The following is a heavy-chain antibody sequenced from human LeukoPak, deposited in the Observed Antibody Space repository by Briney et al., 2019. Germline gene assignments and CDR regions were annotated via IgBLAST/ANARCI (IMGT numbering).Heavy chain of an antibody. V-gene: IGHV3-66*02. D-gene: IGHD3-10*01. CDR3: TKRSRGYYDY. Sequence: GGSLRLSCAASGFTVSTDNMSWVRQVPGKGLEWVSVVYSGNDGTNYADSVRGRFTISRDDSKNMVYLQMNNLRLEDAAVYYCTKRSRGYYDYWGQGTLVTVSS. CDR1: GFTVSTDN. CDR2: VYSGNDGT. J-gene: IGHJ4*02.